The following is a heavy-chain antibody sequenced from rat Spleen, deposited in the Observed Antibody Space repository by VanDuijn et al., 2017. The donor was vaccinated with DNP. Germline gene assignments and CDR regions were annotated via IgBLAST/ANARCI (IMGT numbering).Heavy chain of an antibody. CDR2: ISDDGLTT. D-gene: IGHD1-4*01. CDR1: GFTFSDYY. Sequence: EVQLVESDGGFVQPGRSQKLSCAASGFTFSDYYMAWVRQAPTKGLEWVATISDDGLTTYYRDSVKGRFTISRENAKSTLYLQMDSLRSEDTATYYCARSRLPGYYPFACWGQGTLVTVSS. V-gene: IGHV5-29*01. J-gene: IGHJ3*01. CDR3: ARSRLPGYYPFAC.